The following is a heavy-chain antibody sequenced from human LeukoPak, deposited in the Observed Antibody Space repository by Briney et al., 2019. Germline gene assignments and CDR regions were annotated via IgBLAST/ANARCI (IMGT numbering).Heavy chain of an antibody. CDR1: GFTFSSYA. CDR3: AKDRLVGGSGSSGDFDY. Sequence: GGSLRLSCAASGFTFSSYAMSWVRQAPGKGLGWVSAISGSGGSTYYADSVKGQFTISRDNSKNTLYLQMNSLRAEDTAVYYCAKDRLVGGSGSSGDFDYWGQGTLVTASS. J-gene: IGHJ4*02. D-gene: IGHD3-10*01. CDR2: ISGSGGST. V-gene: IGHV3-23*01.